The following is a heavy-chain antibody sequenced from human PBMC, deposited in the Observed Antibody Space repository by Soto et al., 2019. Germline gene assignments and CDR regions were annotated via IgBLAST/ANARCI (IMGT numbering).Heavy chain of an antibody. V-gene: IGHV4-59*08. D-gene: IGHD1-7*01. J-gene: IGHJ3*02. CDR2: IYYSGST. CDR3: ARREGSYNWNYGAFDI. CDR1: GGSISSYY. Sequence: SETLSLTCTVSGGSISSYYWSWIRQPPGKGLEWIGYIYYSGSTNYNPSLKSRVTISVDTSKNQFSLKLGSVTAADTAVYYCARREGSYNWNYGAFDIWGQGTMVTVSS.